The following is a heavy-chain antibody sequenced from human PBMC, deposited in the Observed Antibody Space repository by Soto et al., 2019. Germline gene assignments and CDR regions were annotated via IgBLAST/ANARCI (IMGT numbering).Heavy chain of an antibody. V-gene: IGHV3-48*02. CDR3: AREQTGTNDY. Sequence: PGGSLRLSCATSGFTFSSYSMKWVRQAPGKGLEWVSYISSSSRTIYYADSVKGRFTISRDNAKNSLYLQMNSLRDEDTAVYYCAREQTGTNDYWGQGTLVTVSS. J-gene: IGHJ4*02. CDR2: ISSSSRTI. D-gene: IGHD1-7*01. CDR1: GFTFSSYS.